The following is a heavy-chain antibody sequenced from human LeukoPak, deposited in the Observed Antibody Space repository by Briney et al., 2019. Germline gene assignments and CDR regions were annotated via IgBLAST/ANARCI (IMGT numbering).Heavy chain of an antibody. D-gene: IGHD1-26*01. CDR1: GFTFSSYG. J-gene: IGHJ4*02. V-gene: IGHV3-33*01. Sequence: GGSLRLSCAASGFTFSSYGMHWVRQAPGKGLEWVAVIWYDGSNKYYADSVKGRFTISRDNSKNTLYLQMNSLRAEDTAVYYCARGVGSQPHFDYWGQGTLVTVSS. CDR3: ARGVGSQPHFDY. CDR2: IWYDGSNK.